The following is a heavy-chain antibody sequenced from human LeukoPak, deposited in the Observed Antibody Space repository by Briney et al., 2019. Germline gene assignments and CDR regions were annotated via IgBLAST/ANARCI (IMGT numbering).Heavy chain of an antibody. CDR3: ARLVRYCSSNSCYPFDY. Sequence: SETLSLTCTVSGGSISSSSHYWGWIRQPPGKGLEWIGSMCYSGGTYYNPSLKSRVTISIDTSKNQFSLKLNSVTAADTAVYYCARLVRYCSSNSCYPFDYWGQGTLVTVSS. CDR2: MCYSGGT. D-gene: IGHD2-2*01. J-gene: IGHJ4*02. V-gene: IGHV4-39*01. CDR1: GGSISSSSHY.